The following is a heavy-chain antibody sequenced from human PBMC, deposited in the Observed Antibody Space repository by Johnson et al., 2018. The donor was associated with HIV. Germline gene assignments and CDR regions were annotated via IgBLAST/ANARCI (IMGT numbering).Heavy chain of an antibody. Sequence: QVQLVESGGGVVPPGRSLRLSCAASGFTFSSYAMHWVRQAPGKGLEWVAVISYDGSNKYYADSVKGRFTISRDKSKNTLYLQMNSLRAEDTAVYYCARAIAVAEGDAFDIWGQGTMVTVSS. CDR3: ARAIAVAEGDAFDI. D-gene: IGHD6-19*01. J-gene: IGHJ3*02. CDR1: GFTFSSYA. CDR2: ISYDGSNK. V-gene: IGHV3-30*04.